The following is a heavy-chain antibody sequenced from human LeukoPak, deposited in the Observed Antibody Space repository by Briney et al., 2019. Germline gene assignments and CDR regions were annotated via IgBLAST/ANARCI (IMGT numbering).Heavy chain of an antibody. J-gene: IGHJ4*02. V-gene: IGHV3-74*01. CDR3: AVPSSRRLDYFDY. Sequence: GGSLTLFCAPSGFTFCSYWMQWVRQAPGKGLVCVSRINSDGSSTSYADSVKGRFTISRDNAKNTLYLQMNSLRAEDTAVYYCAVPSSRRLDYFDYWGQGTLVTVSS. CDR1: GFTFCSYW. CDR2: INSDGSST. D-gene: IGHD2/OR15-2a*01.